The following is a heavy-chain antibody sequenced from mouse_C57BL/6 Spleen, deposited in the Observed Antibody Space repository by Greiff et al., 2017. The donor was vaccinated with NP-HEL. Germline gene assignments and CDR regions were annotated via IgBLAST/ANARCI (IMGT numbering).Heavy chain of an antibody. CDR1: GYTFTDYN. CDR2: INPNNGGT. D-gene: IGHD1-1*01. V-gene: IGHV1-22*01. CDR3: ASYYYGSSLDYAMDY. Sequence: VQLKESGPELVKPGASVKMSCKASGYTFTDYNMHWVKQSHGKSLEWIGYINPNNGGTSYNQKFKGKATLTVNKSSSTAYMELRSLTSEDSAVYYCASYYYGSSLDYAMDYWGQGTSVTVSS. J-gene: IGHJ4*01.